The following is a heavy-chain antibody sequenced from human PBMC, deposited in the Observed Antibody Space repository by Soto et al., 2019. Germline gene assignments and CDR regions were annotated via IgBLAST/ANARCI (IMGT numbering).Heavy chain of an antibody. CDR2: IRDRAYNYAT. CDR3: TRLISAAQDY. Sequence: EVLLVESGGGLVQPGGSLKLSCAASGFVFKDSSIHWVRQASGKGLEWVGRIRDRAYNYATAYAASVQGRFTISRDDSHSTAYLQMTSRRTGDSAISYCTRLISAAQDYWGQGTLVTVSS. D-gene: IGHD3-10*01. V-gene: IGHV3-73*01. J-gene: IGHJ4*02. CDR1: GFVFKDSS.